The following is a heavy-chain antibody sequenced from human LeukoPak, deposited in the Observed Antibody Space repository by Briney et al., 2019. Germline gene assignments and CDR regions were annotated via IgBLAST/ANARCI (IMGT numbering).Heavy chain of an antibody. CDR1: GFTFSSYG. CDR3: AKDLVLRYFDWLLLFDY. Sequence: GGSLRLSCAASGFTFSSYGMHWVRQAPGKGLEWVAFIRYDGSNKYYADSVKGRFTISRDNSKNTLYLQMNSLRAEDTAVYYCAKDLVLRYFDWLLLFDYWGQGTPVTVSS. CDR2: IRYDGSNK. J-gene: IGHJ4*02. V-gene: IGHV3-30*02. D-gene: IGHD3-9*01.